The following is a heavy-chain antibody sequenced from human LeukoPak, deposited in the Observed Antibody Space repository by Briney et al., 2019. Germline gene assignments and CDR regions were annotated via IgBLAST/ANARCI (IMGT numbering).Heavy chain of an antibody. CDR3: ARAPNYGDDGGQ. Sequence: PGGSLRLSCAASGFTVSNNYMSWVRQAPGKGLEWVSLIYGGGTTYYVDSVKGRFTISSDSSKNTLYLQMNSLRAEDTAVYYCARAPNYGDDGGQWGRGTLVTVSS. J-gene: IGHJ4*02. CDR1: GFTVSNNY. CDR2: IYGGGTT. D-gene: IGHD4-17*01. V-gene: IGHV3-53*01.